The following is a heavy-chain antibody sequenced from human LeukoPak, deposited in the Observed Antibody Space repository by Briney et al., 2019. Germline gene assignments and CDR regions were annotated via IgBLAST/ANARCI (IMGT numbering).Heavy chain of an antibody. CDR2: IYYSGST. J-gene: IGHJ3*02. CDR3: ARDSGILGAFDI. D-gene: IGHD2-21*01. CDR1: GGSISSGGYS. Sequence: SETLSLTCAVSGGSISSGGYSWSWIRQPPGKGLEWIGYIYYSGSTYYNPSLKSRVTISVDTSKNQFSLKLSSVTAADTAVYYCARDSGILGAFDIWGQGTMVTVSS. V-gene: IGHV4-31*11.